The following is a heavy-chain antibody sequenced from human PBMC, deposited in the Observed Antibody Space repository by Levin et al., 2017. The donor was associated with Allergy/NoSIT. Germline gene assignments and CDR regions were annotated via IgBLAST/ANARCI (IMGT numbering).Heavy chain of an antibody. D-gene: IGHD2-15*01. CDR1: GFTFTTYW. CDR3: VRDPIHCSGGICHTGVDY. V-gene: IGHV3-7*01. Sequence: QTGGSLRLSCAVSGFTFTTYWMTWVRQAPGKGLEWVASIKQDGSEKKYMDSVKGRFTISRDNAKNSLYLQMDSLRGEDTAVYYCVRDPIHCSGGICHTGVDYWGQGTLVTVSS. CDR2: IKQDGSEK. J-gene: IGHJ4*02.